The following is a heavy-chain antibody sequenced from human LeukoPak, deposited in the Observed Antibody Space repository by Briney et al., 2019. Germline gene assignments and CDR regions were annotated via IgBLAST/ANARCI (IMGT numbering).Heavy chain of an antibody. CDR3: ARDYYTLGSPNDY. J-gene: IGHJ4*02. CDR2: ISSSSSYI. CDR1: GFTFSSYS. D-gene: IGHD3-10*01. Sequence: GGSLTLSCAASGFTFSSYSMNGVRQAPGKGLEWVSSISSSSSYIYYADSVKGRFTISRDNAKNSLYLQMNSLRAEDTAVYYCARDYYTLGSPNDYWGQGTLVTVSS. V-gene: IGHV3-21*01.